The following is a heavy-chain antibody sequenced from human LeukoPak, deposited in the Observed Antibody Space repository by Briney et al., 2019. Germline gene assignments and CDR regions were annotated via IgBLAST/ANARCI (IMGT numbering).Heavy chain of an antibody. CDR2: VRSKANSYAT. J-gene: IGHJ1*01. CDR1: GFTFSGSA. D-gene: IGHD6-19*01. Sequence: GGSLRLSCAASGFTFSGSAMHWVRQASGKGLERVGRVRSKANSYATAYAASVKGRFTISRDDSKNTAYLQMNSLKTEDTAVYYCAVAGQGYFQHWGQGTLVTVSS. V-gene: IGHV3-73*01. CDR3: AVAGQGYFQH.